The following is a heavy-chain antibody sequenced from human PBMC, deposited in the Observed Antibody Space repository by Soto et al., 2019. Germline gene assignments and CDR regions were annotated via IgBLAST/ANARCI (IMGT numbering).Heavy chain of an antibody. D-gene: IGHD1-20*01. J-gene: IGHJ6*02. V-gene: IGHV1-69*12. Sequence: QVQLVQSGAEVKKPGSSVKVSCKASGCTFSSYAISWVRQAPGQGLELMGGIIPIFGTANYAQKFQGRVTITADESTSTAYIELSSLRSEDTAVYYCAKRITGTVSYHSAMDVWGQGTTVPVSS. CDR1: GCTFSSYA. CDR2: IIPIFGTA. CDR3: AKRITGTVSYHSAMDV.